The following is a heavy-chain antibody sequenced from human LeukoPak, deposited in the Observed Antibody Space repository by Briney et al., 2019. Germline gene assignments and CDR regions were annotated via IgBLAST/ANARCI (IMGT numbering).Heavy chain of an antibody. CDR2: IRYDGSNK. CDR3: AKELSSGWGYKDFDY. J-gene: IGHJ4*02. Sequence: GSLRLSCAASGFTFSSYGMHWVRQAPGKGLEWVAFIRYDGSNKYYADSVKGRFTISRDNSKNTLYLQMNSLRAEDTAVYYCAKELSSGWGYKDFDYWGQGTLVTVSS. CDR1: GFTFSSYG. V-gene: IGHV3-30*02. D-gene: IGHD6-19*01.